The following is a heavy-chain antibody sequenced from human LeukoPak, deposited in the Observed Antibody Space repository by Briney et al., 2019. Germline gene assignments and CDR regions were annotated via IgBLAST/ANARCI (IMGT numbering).Heavy chain of an antibody. V-gene: IGHV3-7*04. CDR3: GGGSGWIFDF. Sequence: GGSLRLSCAASGFTFSTYWMTWVRQAPGEELEWVANIKDDGSEKYYVDSVEGRFTISRDNAKNSLYLQVNSLRAEDTAVYFCGGGSGWIFDFWGQGIPVTVSS. CDR2: IKDDGSEK. J-gene: IGHJ4*02. D-gene: IGHD6-19*01. CDR1: GFTFSTYW.